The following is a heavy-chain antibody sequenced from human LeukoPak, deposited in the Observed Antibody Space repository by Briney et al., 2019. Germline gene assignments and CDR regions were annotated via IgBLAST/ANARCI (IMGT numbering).Heavy chain of an antibody. Sequence: GGSPRLSCAASGFTVSSNYMSWVRQPAGKGLEWVSVIYSGGATFYADSVKGRFTISRDNSKNTLYLQTNSLRADDTAVYYRSKLKGWYGEGYFDYWGQGTLVTVSS. D-gene: IGHD6-19*01. J-gene: IGHJ4*02. CDR1: GFTVSSNY. V-gene: IGHV3-53*01. CDR3: SKLKGWYGEGYFDY. CDR2: IYSGGAT.